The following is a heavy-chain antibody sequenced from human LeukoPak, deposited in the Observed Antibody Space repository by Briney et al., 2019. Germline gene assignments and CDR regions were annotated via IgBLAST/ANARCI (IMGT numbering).Heavy chain of an antibody. CDR3: VRPSIDDYGDCGY. V-gene: IGHV3-21*01. CDR2: ISSLGRSYK. J-gene: IGHJ4*02. D-gene: IGHD4-17*01. Sequence: GGSLRLSCAASGFTFTFYSMNWVRQAPGKGLEWISSISSLGRSYKYYADSVKGRFTISRDDAKNSLYLQMNSLRADDTAVYNCVRPSIDDYGDCGYWGQGTLVTVSS. CDR1: GFTFTFYS.